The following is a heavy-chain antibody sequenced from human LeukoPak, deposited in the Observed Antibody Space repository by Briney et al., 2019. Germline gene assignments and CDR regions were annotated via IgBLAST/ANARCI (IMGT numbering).Heavy chain of an antibody. J-gene: IGHJ4*02. Sequence: GGSLRLSCAASGVTFSSYAMACVRQAPGTGLEWVSGISGSGGRADYAESVKGRFSLSRDNSKNTVYLQMNSLRAEDAAIYYCAKEGPFAGWPHDHWGQGTLVTVSS. CDR1: GVTFSSYA. CDR2: ISGSGGRA. CDR3: AKEGPFAGWPHDH. D-gene: IGHD3-3*02. V-gene: IGHV3-23*01.